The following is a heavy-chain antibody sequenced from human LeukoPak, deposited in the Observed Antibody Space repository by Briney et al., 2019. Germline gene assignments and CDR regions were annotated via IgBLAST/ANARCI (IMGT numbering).Heavy chain of an antibody. CDR1: GFTFSGFE. D-gene: IGHD1-26*01. Sequence: GGSLRLSCVASGFTFSGFEMNWVRQAPGKGLEWLSYISNSGTTMYHADSLKGRFTIFRDNTKNSLYLQMNNLGVEDTAVYFCARGILGATTYFYYYMDLWGQGTTVTVSS. V-gene: IGHV3-48*03. CDR3: ARGILGATTYFYYYMDL. J-gene: IGHJ6*03. CDR2: ISNSGTTM.